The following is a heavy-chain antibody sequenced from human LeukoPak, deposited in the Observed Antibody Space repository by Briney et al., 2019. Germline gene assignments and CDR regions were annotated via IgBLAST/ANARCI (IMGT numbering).Heavy chain of an antibody. CDR1: GVTCSSYG. CDR3: ARDMLSYSNYFPSTFDY. D-gene: IGHD4-11*01. J-gene: IGHJ4*02. Sequence: ASVKVSCKASGVTCSSYGITWVRQAPGQGLEWMGGIIPIFGKTNYAQKFQGRVTMTRDMSTSTVYMELSSLRSEDTAVYYCARDMLSYSNYFPSTFDYWGQGTLVTVSS. V-gene: IGHV1-69*05. CDR2: IIPIFGKT.